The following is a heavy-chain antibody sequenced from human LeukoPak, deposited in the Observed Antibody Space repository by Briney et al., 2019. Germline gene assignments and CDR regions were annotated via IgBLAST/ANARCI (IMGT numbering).Heavy chain of an antibody. CDR1: GGSFSGYY. CDR2: INHSGST. V-gene: IGHV4-34*01. CDR3: ARWGTYASTSNWFDP. D-gene: IGHD2-2*01. J-gene: IGHJ5*02. Sequence: KPSETLSLTCGVYGGSFSGYYWSWIRQPPGKGLEWIGEINHSGSTNYNPSLKSRVTISVDTSKNQFSLKLRSVTAADTAVYYCARWGTYASTSNWFDPWGQGTLVTVSS.